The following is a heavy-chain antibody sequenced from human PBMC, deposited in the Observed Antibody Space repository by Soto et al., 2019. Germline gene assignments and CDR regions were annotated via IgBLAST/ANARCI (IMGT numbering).Heavy chain of an antibody. J-gene: IGHJ6*02. CDR1: GYTFTSYD. D-gene: IGHD2-2*01. CDR2: MNPNSGNT. CDR3: ARQDIVVVPAEDGARGYYYYYGMDV. Sequence: GASVKVSCKASGYTFTSYDINWVRQATGQGLEWMGWMNPNSGNTGYAQKFQGRVTMTRNTSISTAYMELSSLRSEDTAVYYCARQDIVVVPAEDGARGYYYYYGMDVWDQGTTVTVSS. V-gene: IGHV1-8*01.